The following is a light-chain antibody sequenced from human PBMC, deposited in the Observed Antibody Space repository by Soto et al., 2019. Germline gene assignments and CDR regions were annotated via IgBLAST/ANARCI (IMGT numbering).Light chain of an antibody. CDR2: GAS. CDR3: QQYNNWWT. CDR1: QSVSSN. V-gene: IGKV3-15*01. J-gene: IGKJ1*01. Sequence: EIVMTQSPATLSVSPGERATLSCRASQSVSSNLAWYQQKPGQAPRLLIYGASTRATGIPARFSGSGSGTEFTLTISSLQSEDFEGYYCQQYNNWWTFGQGTKVEIK.